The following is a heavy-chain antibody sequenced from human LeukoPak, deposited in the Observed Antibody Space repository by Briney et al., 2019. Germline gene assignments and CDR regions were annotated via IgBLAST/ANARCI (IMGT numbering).Heavy chain of an antibody. CDR3: AKVGGHFGDYGY. J-gene: IGHJ4*02. V-gene: IGHV1-46*01. CDR2: INPSGGST. CDR1: GYIFTSYD. Sequence: GASVKVSCKASGYIFTSYDMHWVRQAPGQGLEWMGIINPSGGSTSYAQKFQGRLTMTRDTSTTTVYMELSSLRSEDTAFYYCAKVGGHFGDYGYWGQGTLVSVSS. D-gene: IGHD4-17*01.